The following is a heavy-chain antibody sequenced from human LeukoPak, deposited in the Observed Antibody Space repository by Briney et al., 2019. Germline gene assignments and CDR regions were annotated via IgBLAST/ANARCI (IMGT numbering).Heavy chain of an antibody. CDR2: ISYDGSNK. V-gene: IGHV3-30*18. CDR1: RFTFSSYG. J-gene: IGHJ4*02. D-gene: IGHD6-13*01. Sequence: GGSLRLSCAASRFTFSSYGMHWVRQAPGKGLEGVAVISYDGSNKYYADSVKGRFTISRDNSKNTLYLQMNSLRAEDTAVYYCAKGSSLGDYWSQGTLVTVSS. CDR3: AKGSSLGDY.